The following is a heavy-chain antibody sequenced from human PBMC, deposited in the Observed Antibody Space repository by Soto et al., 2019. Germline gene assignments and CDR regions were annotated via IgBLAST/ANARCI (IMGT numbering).Heavy chain of an antibody. CDR1: GDTFNNYA. CDR3: ARDTRQITRIRGVILHYIYHMDV. D-gene: IGHD3-10*01. V-gene: IGHV1-69*01. J-gene: IGHJ6*03. Sequence: QVQLVQSGAEMKTPGSSVKVSCKVSGDTFNNYAISWVRQAPGEGLEWMGGIIPKLDTPKYAQKFQGRVSITADESTATAYMELRSLRSDDTAVYYCARDTRQITRIRGVILHYIYHMDVWGQGTTVAVS. CDR2: IIPKLDTP.